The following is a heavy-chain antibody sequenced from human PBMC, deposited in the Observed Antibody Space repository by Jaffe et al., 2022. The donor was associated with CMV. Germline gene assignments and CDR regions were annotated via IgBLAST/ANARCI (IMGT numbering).Heavy chain of an antibody. J-gene: IGHJ6*03. D-gene: IGHD5-18*01. Sequence: QVQLVQSGAEVKKPGASVKVSCKASGYTFTSYGISWVRQAPGQGLEWMGWISAYNGNTNYAQKLQGRVTMTTDTSTSTAYMELRSLRSDDTAVYYCARATNPDPPRGSYGLGRRFQYYYYMDVWGKGTTVTVSS. V-gene: IGHV1-18*04. CDR2: ISAYNGNT. CDR1: GYTFTSYG. CDR3: ARATNPDPPRGSYGLGRRFQYYYYMDV.